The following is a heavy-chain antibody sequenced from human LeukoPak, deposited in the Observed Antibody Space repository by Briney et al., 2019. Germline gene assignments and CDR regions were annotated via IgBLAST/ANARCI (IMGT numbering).Heavy chain of an antibody. CDR3: ARRGIAAAGIDY. Sequence: ASVNVSRKSSVYTFNVHYMHWVRQAPGQGLEWMGWINPNSGGTNYAQKLQGRVTITRDTSISTAYMELSRLRSDDTAVYYCARRGIAAAGIDYWGQGTLVTVSS. CDR1: VYTFNVHY. V-gene: IGHV1-2*02. J-gene: IGHJ4*02. D-gene: IGHD6-13*01. CDR2: INPNSGGT.